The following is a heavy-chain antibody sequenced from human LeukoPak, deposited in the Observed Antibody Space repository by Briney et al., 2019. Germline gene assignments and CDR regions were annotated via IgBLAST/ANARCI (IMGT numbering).Heavy chain of an antibody. CDR1: GFTFRSHA. CDR3: AKDMSERVDAFDI. Sequence: GGSLRLSCVGSGFTFRSHAMSWVRQAPEKGLEFVSGIYENGGTTYYADSVKGRFTISRDNAKNSLYLQMNSLRAEDTALYYCAKDMSERVDAFDIWGQGTMVTVSS. CDR2: IYENGGTT. V-gene: IGHV3-20*04. J-gene: IGHJ3*02. D-gene: IGHD1-26*01.